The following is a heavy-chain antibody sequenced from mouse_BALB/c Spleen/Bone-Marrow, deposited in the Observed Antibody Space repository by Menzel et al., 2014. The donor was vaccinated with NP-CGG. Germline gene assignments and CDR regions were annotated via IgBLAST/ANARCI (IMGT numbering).Heavy chain of an antibody. V-gene: IGHV2-5*01. Sequence: VKLMESGPGLVQPSQSLSITCTVSGFSLTSYGVHWVRQSPGKGLEWLGVIWRGGSTDYNAAFMSRLSITKDNSKSXVFFKMNSLQADDTAICYCANYDYDQAWFAYWGQGTLATVSA. D-gene: IGHD2-4*01. CDR1: GFSLTSYG. J-gene: IGHJ3*01. CDR2: IWRGGST. CDR3: ANYDYDQAWFAY.